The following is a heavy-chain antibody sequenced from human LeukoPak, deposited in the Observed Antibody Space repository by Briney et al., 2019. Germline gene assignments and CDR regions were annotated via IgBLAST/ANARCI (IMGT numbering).Heavy chain of an antibody. CDR2: IKQDGSEK. CDR3: ARYSSGSGYYFDY. D-gene: IGHD6-25*01. J-gene: IGHJ4*02. CDR1: GFTFSSYW. V-gene: IGHV3-7*01. Sequence: GGSLRLSCAASGFTFSSYWMSWVRQAPGKGLEWVANIKQDGSEKYYVDSVKGRFTISRDNAKNSLYLQMNSLRVEDTAMYYCARYSSGSGYYFDYWGQGTLVTVSS.